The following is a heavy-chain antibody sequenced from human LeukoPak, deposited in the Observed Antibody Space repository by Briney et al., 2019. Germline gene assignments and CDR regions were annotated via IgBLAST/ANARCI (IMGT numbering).Heavy chain of an antibody. J-gene: IGHJ4*02. CDR1: GGSISSGSYY. V-gene: IGHV4-39*01. D-gene: IGHD4-17*01. Sequence: SETLSLTCTVSGGSISSGSYYWGWIRQPPGKGLEWLGTVFYSGTTYYNPSLKSRVTISVDTSKNQFSLGLSSVTAADTAVYYCARLDSGDYFFDYWGQGTLVTVSS. CDR3: ARLDSGDYFFDY. CDR2: VFYSGTT.